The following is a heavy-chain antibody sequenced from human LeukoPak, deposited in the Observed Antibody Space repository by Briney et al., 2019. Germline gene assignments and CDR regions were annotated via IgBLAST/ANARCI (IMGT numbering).Heavy chain of an antibody. CDR3: ARGRRGAPVGATIYYYYYGMDV. J-gene: IGHJ6*02. CDR1: GFSFSNYG. CDR2: ISDST. D-gene: IGHD1-26*01. Sequence: PGGSLRLSCAASGFSFSNYGMSWVRQAPGEGLEWVSAISDSTWYADSVKGRFTISRDNAKNSLYLQMNSLRAEDTAVYYCARGRRGAPVGATIYYYYYGMDVWGQGTTVTVSS. V-gene: IGHV3-69-1*02.